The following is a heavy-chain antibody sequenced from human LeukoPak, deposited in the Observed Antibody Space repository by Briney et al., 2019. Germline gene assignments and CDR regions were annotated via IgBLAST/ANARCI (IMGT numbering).Heavy chain of an antibody. CDR1: GFTFSSYW. CDR3: ARDWSLRCSGGSCLTFGP. J-gene: IGHJ5*02. V-gene: IGHV3-74*01. CDR2: INSDGSST. D-gene: IGHD2-15*01. Sequence: PGRSLRLSCAASGFTFSSYWMHWVRQAPGKGLVWVSRINSDGSSTNYADSVKGRFTISRDNAKNTLYLQMNSLRAEDTAVYYCARDWSLRCSGGSCLTFGPWGQGTLVTVSS.